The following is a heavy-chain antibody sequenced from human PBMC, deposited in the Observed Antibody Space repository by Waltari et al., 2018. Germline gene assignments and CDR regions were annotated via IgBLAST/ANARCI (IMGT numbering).Heavy chain of an antibody. CDR2: IYYSGST. Sequence: QLQLQESGPGLVKPSETLSLTCTVSGGSISSSSYYWGWIRQPPGKGLEWIGSIYYSGSTYYNPSLKSRVTISVDTSKNQFSLKLSSVTAADTAVYYCARAEGATILDYWGQGTLVTVSS. CDR1: GGSISSSSYY. V-gene: IGHV4-39*07. CDR3: ARAEGATILDY. D-gene: IGHD1-26*01. J-gene: IGHJ4*02.